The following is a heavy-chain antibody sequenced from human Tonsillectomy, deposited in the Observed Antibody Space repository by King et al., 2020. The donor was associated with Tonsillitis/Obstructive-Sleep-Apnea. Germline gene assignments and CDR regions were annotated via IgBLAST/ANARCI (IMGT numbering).Heavy chain of an antibody. CDR2: ISYDGSDK. CDR1: GFTFSNYG. V-gene: IGHV3-30*18. D-gene: IGHD5-18*01. Sequence: VQLVESGGGVVQPGRSLRLSCAASGFTFSNYGMHWVRQAPGKGLEWVAVISYDGSDKYYADSVKGRFTISRDNSKNTLYLRMNSLRAEDTAVYYCAKEPDPHTALVPHYFDHWGQGTLVTVSS. J-gene: IGHJ4*02. CDR3: AKEPDPHTALVPHYFDH.